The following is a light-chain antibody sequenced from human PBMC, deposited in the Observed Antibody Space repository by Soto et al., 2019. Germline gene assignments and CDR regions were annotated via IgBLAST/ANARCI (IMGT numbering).Light chain of an antibody. V-gene: IGKV1-9*01. CDR2: AAS. CDR1: QGINSY. CDR3: QQINSYPIT. Sequence: ESQYTQAPSVLFESVGDRVTITCRASQGINSYLAWYQQKPGKVPKLLIYAASTLQSGVPSRFSGSGSGTEFTLTISSLQPEDFATYYCQQINSYPITFGQGTRLEIK. J-gene: IGKJ5*01.